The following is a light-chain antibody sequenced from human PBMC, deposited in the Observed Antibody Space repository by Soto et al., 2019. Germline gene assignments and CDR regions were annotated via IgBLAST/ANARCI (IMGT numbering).Light chain of an antibody. V-gene: IGLV2-14*03. CDR2: DVN. CDR3: SSYTRSITII. Sequence: QSALTQPASVSGSPGQSITISCTGTDSDVGGYDYVSWYQHHPGKAPKLMIYDVNYRPSGVSSRFSGSKSGNTASLTISGLQAEDEADYYCSSYTRSITIIFGGGTKLTVL. J-gene: IGLJ2*01. CDR1: DSDVGGYDY.